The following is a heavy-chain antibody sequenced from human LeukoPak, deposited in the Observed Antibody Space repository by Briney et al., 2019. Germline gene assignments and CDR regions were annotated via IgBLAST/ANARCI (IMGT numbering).Heavy chain of an antibody. CDR3: AREGPYGGSPTRLDY. D-gene: IGHD1-26*01. V-gene: IGHV4-39*07. J-gene: IGHJ4*02. Sequence: PSETLSLTCTVSGGSISSSSYYWGWIRQPPGKGLEWIGSIYYSGSTYYNPSLKSRVTISVDTSKNQFSLKLSSVTAADTAVYYCAREGPYGGSPTRLDYWGQGTLVTVSS. CDR2: IYYSGST. CDR1: GGSISSSSYY.